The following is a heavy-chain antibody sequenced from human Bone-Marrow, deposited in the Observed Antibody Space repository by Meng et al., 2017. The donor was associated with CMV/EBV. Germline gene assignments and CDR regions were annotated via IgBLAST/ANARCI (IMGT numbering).Heavy chain of an antibody. CDR3: AREEYGGSPG. CDR2: INSDGSST. J-gene: IGHJ4*02. CDR1: GFTFSSYW. Sequence: GESLKISCAASGFTFSSYWMHWVRQAPGKGLVWVSRINSDGSSTSYADSVKGRFTISRDNAKNTLYLQMYSLRAEDTAVYYCAREEYGGSPGWGQGTQVTVSS. D-gene: IGHD3-16*01. V-gene: IGHV3-74*01.